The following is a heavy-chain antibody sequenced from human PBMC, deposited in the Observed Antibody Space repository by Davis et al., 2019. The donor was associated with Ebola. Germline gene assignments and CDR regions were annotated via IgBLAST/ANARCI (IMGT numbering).Heavy chain of an antibody. Sequence: GESLKISCAASGFTFSSYDMNWVRQPPGKGLEWVSTISDSGGSTYYADSVKGRFTISRDNSKNTLYLQMNSLRAEDTAVYYCAKVKGRTAAASVWYFDFWGQGTLVTVSS. CDR2: ISDSGGST. D-gene: IGHD6-13*01. CDR3: AKVKGRTAAASVWYFDF. J-gene: IGHJ4*02. V-gene: IGHV3-23*01. CDR1: GFTFSSYD.